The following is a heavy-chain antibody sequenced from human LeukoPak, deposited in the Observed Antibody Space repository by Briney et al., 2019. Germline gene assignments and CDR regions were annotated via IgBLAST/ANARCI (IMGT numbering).Heavy chain of an antibody. D-gene: IGHD1-26*01. CDR3: AKDLEEIAWESYYFDY. Sequence: PGGSLRLSCAASGFTFSSYGMHWVRQAPGKGLEWVAFIRYDGSNKYYADSVKGRFTISRDNSKNTLYLQMNSLRAEDTAVYYCAKDLEEIAWESYYFDYWGQGTLVTVSS. V-gene: IGHV3-30*02. CDR1: GFTFSSYG. J-gene: IGHJ4*02. CDR2: IRYDGSNK.